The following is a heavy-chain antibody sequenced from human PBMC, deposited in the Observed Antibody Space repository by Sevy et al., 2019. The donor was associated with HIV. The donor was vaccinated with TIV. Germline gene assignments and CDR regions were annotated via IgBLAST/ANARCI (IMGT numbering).Heavy chain of an antibody. Sequence: SETLSLTCVVSGYSINSGYWWDWFRRPPGKGLEWIGAIHYTWTTQYTPSLNRRVTVSADTSKNQFSLRLSSMTAADTAMYYCAGENAWGRGYSSGQRTMVTVSP. V-gene: IGHV4-38-2*01. D-gene: IGHD1-26*01. CDR1: GYSINSGYW. J-gene: IGHJ4*02. CDR3: AGENAWGRGYS. CDR2: IHYTWTT.